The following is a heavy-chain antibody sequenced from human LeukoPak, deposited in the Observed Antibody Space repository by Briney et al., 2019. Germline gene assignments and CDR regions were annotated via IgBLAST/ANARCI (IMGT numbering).Heavy chain of an antibody. V-gene: IGHV4-39*07. CDR2: IYYSGST. CDR1: GGSISSSSYY. J-gene: IGHJ4*02. CDR3: ARVGQWLANFDY. Sequence: PSETPSLTCTVSGGSISSSSYYWGWIRQPPGKGLEWIGSIYYSGSTYYNPSLKSRVTISVDTSKNQFSLKLSSVTAADTAVYYCARVGQWLANFDYWGQGTLVTVSS. D-gene: IGHD6-19*01.